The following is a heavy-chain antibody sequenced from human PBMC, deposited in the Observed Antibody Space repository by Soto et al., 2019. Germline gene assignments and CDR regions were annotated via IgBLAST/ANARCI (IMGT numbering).Heavy chain of an antibody. J-gene: IGHJ5*02. CDR1: GGSISSSSYY. CDR3: ARRFAGYWFDP. V-gene: IGHV4-39*01. CDR2: IYYSGST. Sequence: SETLSLTCTVSGGSISSSSYYWGWIRQPPGKGLEWIGSIYYSGSTYYNPSLKSRVTISVDTSKNQFSLKLSSVTAADTAVYYCARRFAGYWFDPWGQGTLVTVSS. D-gene: IGHD3-3*01.